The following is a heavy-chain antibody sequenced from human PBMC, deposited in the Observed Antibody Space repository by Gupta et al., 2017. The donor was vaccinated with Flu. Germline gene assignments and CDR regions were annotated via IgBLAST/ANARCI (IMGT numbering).Heavy chain of an antibody. D-gene: IGHD3-10*01. J-gene: IGHJ3*02. CDR3: AKDGYRLEWFGEGGAFDI. V-gene: IGHV3-23*01. CDR1: GFSFSTYA. Sequence: EVQLLESGGGLVQPGGSVWLPCAASGFSFSTYAMLCVRQAPGKGLEWVSAISGSGGSTYYADSVKGRFTISRDNSKNTLYLQMNSLRAEDTAVYYCAKDGYRLEWFGEGGAFDIWGQGTMVTVSS. CDR2: ISGSGGST.